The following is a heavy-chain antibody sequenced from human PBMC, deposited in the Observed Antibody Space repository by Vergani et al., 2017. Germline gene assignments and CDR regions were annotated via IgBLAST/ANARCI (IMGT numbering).Heavy chain of an antibody. D-gene: IGHD4-17*01. J-gene: IGHJ4*02. CDR2: INAYNGDT. V-gene: IGHV1-18*04. CDR1: GYTFTDFF. Sequence: LVQSGPEVKEPGASVKVSCLVSGYTFTDFFLAWVRQIPGERPEWMGWINAYNGDTKYAQKLQGRVTMSRDTSTSTGYMELRSLRSDDTAVYYCARVHGDYAPPGDGRIDWGQGTLVTVSS. CDR3: ARVHGDYAPPGDGRID.